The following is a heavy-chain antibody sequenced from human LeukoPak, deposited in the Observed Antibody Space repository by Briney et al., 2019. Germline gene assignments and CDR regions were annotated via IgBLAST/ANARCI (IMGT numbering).Heavy chain of an antibody. CDR2: INHSGST. J-gene: IGHJ4*02. Sequence: LETLSLTCAVYGWSFSGYYWSWIRQPPGKGLEWIGEINHSGSTNYNPSLKSRVTISVDTSKNQFSLKLSSVTAADTAVYYCARWGGRSGGWYHSDYWGQGTLVTVSS. V-gene: IGHV4-34*01. CDR3: ARWGGRSGGWYHSDY. CDR1: GWSFSGYY. D-gene: IGHD6-19*01.